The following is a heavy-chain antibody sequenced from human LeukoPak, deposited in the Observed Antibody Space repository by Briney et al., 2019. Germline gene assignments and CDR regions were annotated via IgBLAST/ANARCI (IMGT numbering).Heavy chain of an antibody. J-gene: IGHJ4*02. D-gene: IGHD3-10*01. CDR3: TTDVPPYMVRGVITQYYFDY. V-gene: IGHV3-15*01. Sequence: PGGSLRLSCAASGFTFSNAWMSWVRQARGKGLEWVGRIKSKTDGGTTDYAAPVKGRFTISRDDSKNTLYLQMNSLKTEDTAVYYCTTDVPPYMVRGVITQYYFDYWGQGTLVTVSS. CDR2: IKSKTDGGTT. CDR1: GFTFSNAW.